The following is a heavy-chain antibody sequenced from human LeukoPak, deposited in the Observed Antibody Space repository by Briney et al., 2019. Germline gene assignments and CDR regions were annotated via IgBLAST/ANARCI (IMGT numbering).Heavy chain of an antibody. CDR1: SGSISSYY. CDR2: FYYTGST. Sequence: SETLSLTCTVSSGSISSYYWSWIRQPPGKGLEWIGFFYYTGSTNYNPSLKSRVTISVDTSKNQFSLKLSSVTAADTAVYYCARVLPNYYDSSGYYYISYYFDYWGQGTLVTASS. D-gene: IGHD3-22*01. J-gene: IGHJ4*02. V-gene: IGHV4-59*01. CDR3: ARVLPNYYDSSGYYYISYYFDY.